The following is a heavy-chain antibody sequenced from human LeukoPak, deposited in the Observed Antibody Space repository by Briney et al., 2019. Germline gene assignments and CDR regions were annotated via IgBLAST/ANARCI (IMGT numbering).Heavy chain of an antibody. CDR2: INPSGGST. V-gene: IGHV1-46*01. D-gene: IGHD4-17*01. CDR1: GYSFTSYY. CDR3: ARDNYGDYAGAFDI. Sequence: APVKVSCKASGYSFTSYYMHWVRQAPGQGLEWMGIINPSGGSTRYAQKFQGRVTMTRDMSTSTVDMELSSLRSEDTAVYYCARDNYGDYAGAFDIWGQGTMVTVSS. J-gene: IGHJ3*02.